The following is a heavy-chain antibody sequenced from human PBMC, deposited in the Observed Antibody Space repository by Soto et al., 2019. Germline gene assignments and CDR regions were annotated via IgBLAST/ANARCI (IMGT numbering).Heavy chain of an antibody. J-gene: IGHJ6*02. CDR1: GFTVSSNY. CDR3: KSGSSSSYYYYGMDV. CDR2: IYSGGST. V-gene: IGHV3-53*01. Sequence: PGGSLRLSCAASGFTVSSNYMSWVRQAPGKGLEWVSVIYSGGSTYYADSVKGRFTISRDNSKNTLYLQMNSLRAEDTAVYYCKSGSSSSYYYYGMDVWGQGTTVTVSS. D-gene: IGHD6-6*01.